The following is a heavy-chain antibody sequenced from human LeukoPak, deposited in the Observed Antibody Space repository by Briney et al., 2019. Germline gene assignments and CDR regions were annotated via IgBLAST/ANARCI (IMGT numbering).Heavy chain of an antibody. Sequence: GGSLRLSCAASGFTVSSNYMSWVRQVPGKGLEWVSVIYSGGSTYYADSVKGRFTISRDNSKNTLYLQMNSLRAEDTAVYYCARAVVVKGLDGAVLGAFDIWGQGTMVTVSS. CDR1: GFTVSSNY. CDR3: ARAVVVKGLDGAVLGAFDI. D-gene: IGHD2-15*01. J-gene: IGHJ3*02. V-gene: IGHV3-53*01. CDR2: IYSGGST.